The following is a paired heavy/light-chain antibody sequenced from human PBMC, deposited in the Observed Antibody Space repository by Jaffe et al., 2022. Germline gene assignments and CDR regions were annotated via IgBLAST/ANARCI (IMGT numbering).Light chain of an antibody. V-gene: IGLV2-23*02. CDR2: EVS. CDR3: CSYAGSSTPVV. CDR1: SSDVGSYNL. J-gene: IGLJ2*01. Sequence: QSALTQPASVSGSPGQSITISCTGTSSDVGSYNLVSWYQQHPGKAPKLMIYEVSKRPSGVSNRFSGSKSGNTASLTISGLQAEDEADYYCCSYAGSSTPVVFGGGTKLTVL.
Heavy chain of an antibody. CDR3: ARQGGILWFGEPCNWFDP. CDR2: IYHSGST. J-gene: IGHJ5*02. D-gene: IGHD3-10*01. Sequence: QVQLQESGPGLVKPSETLSLTCAVSGYSISSGYYWGWIRQPPGKGLEWIGSIYHSGSTYYNPSLKSRVTISVDTSKNQFSLKLSSVTAADTAVYYCARQGGILWFGEPCNWFDPWGQGTLVTVSS. V-gene: IGHV4-38-2*01. CDR1: GYSISSGYY.